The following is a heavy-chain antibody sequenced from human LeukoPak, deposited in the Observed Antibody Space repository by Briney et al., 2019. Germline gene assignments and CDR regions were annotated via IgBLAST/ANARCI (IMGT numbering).Heavy chain of an antibody. V-gene: IGHV1-69*04. CDR2: IIPILGIA. Sequence: SVKVSCKASGGTFSSYAISWVRQAPGQGLEWMGRIIPILGIANYAQKFQGRVTITADKSTSTAYMELSSLGSEDTAVYYCARAHDSSGYYFLRTAAFDIWGQGTMVTVSS. D-gene: IGHD3-22*01. CDR3: ARAHDSSGYYFLRTAAFDI. CDR1: GGTFSSYA. J-gene: IGHJ3*02.